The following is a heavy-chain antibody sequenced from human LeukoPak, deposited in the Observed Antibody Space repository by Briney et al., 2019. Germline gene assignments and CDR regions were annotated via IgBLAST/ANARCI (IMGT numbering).Heavy chain of an antibody. CDR2: IYYSGST. Sequence: SETLSLTCTVFGGSISSSSYYWGWIRQPPGKGLEWIGSIYYSGSTYYNPSLKSRVTISVDTSKNQFSLKLSSVTAADTAVYYCARSYYYGSGSYGMDVWGQGTTVTVSS. CDR3: ARSYYYGSGSYGMDV. CDR1: GGSISSSSYY. V-gene: IGHV4-39*01. J-gene: IGHJ6*02. D-gene: IGHD3-10*01.